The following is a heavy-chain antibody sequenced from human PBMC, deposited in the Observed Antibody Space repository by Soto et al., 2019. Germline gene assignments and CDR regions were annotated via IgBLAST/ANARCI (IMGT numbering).Heavy chain of an antibody. J-gene: IGHJ4*02. CDR2: ISGSGVST. V-gene: IGHV3-23*01. CDR3: AKGHSLLGYCSVGSFSIDY. CDR1: GFTFSSYA. D-gene: IGHD2-15*01. Sequence: GGSLRLSCAASGFTFSSYAMSWVRQAPGKGLEWVSAISGSGVSTYYADSVKGRFTISRENSKNTLYLQMNSLRAEDSAVYYCAKGHSLLGYCSVGSFSIDYGGQGTLVTVSS.